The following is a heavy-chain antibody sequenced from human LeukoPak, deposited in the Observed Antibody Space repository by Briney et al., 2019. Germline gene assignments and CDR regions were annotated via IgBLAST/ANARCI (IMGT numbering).Heavy chain of an antibody. Sequence: PGGSLRLSCAASGFTFSSYAMNWVRQAPGKGLEWVSYISSSSSTIYYADSVKGRFAISRDNAKNSLYLQMNSLRAEDTAVYYCARERYWFDPWGQGTLVTVSS. V-gene: IGHV3-48*04. J-gene: IGHJ5*02. CDR3: ARERYWFDP. CDR1: GFTFSSYA. CDR2: ISSSSSTI.